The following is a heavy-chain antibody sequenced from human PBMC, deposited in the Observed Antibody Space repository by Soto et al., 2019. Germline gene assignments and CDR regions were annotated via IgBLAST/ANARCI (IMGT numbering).Heavy chain of an antibody. CDR1: GGSISISNFY. V-gene: IGHV4-39*01. J-gene: IGHJ4*02. Sequence: SETLSLTCSVSGGSISISNFYWGWVRQSPGRGLEWIGSLYSARIAYYNPSLKSRVSISGDTSQNQFSLKLDSVTAADSAVYFCARLEGLATISYYFDFWGPGALVTVSS. CDR3: ARLEGLATISYYFDF. CDR2: LYSARIA. D-gene: IGHD3-9*01.